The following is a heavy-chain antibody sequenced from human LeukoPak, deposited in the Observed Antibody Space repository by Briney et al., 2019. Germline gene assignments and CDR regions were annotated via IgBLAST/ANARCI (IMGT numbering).Heavy chain of an antibody. D-gene: IGHD1-14*01. Sequence: ASVNVSCKASGCTFTTYGISWVRQAPGQGLDWMGWISGYNGNTNYAQKFQGRVTMTTDTSTSTAYMDLRSLRSDDTAVYYCARGNHLSYFDYWGQGTLVTVSS. CDR2: ISGYNGNT. CDR1: GCTFTTYG. V-gene: IGHV1-18*01. CDR3: ARGNHLSYFDY. J-gene: IGHJ4*02.